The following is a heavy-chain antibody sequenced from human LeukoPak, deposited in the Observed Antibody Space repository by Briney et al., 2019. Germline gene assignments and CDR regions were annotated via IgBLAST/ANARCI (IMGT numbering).Heavy chain of an antibody. Sequence: SDTLSLTCTVSGGSISSGSYYWSWLRPPAGKGLEWIGRIYTSGNTNYNPSLKSRVTISVDTSKTQFSLKLSSVTAADTAVYYCARDNGDHYDSSVYWYYWGQGTLVTVSS. V-gene: IGHV4-61*02. CDR1: GGSISSGSYY. CDR3: ARDNGDHYDSSVYWYY. D-gene: IGHD3-22*01. J-gene: IGHJ4*02. CDR2: IYTSGNT.